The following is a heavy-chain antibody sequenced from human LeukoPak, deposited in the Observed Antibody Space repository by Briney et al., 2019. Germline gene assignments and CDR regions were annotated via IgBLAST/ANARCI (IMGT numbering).Heavy chain of an antibody. Sequence: SQTLSLTCTVSGGSISSGVYYWSWIRQHPGKGLEWIGYIYYSGSTYYNPSLKSRVTISVDTSKNQFSLKLSSVTAADTAVYYCARDGGRFLEWLPWGQGTLVTVSS. CDR2: IYYSGST. CDR1: GGSISSGVYY. J-gene: IGHJ4*02. D-gene: IGHD3-3*01. V-gene: IGHV4-31*03. CDR3: ARDGGRFLEWLP.